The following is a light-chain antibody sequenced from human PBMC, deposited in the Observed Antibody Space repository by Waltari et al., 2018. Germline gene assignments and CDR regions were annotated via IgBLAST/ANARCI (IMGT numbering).Light chain of an antibody. J-gene: IGKJ2*01. Sequence: IVVTHSPASLAIALRCWARIHCTYSQSVLYSYNNKNYLGWYQQKPVQPPKLLISWACTRESGVPDRFSGSGSGTDFTLAISSRQDEDVAVYYCKKYYTTPYTFGQGTKMEIK. CDR3: KKYYTTPYT. CDR1: QSVLYSYNNKNY. V-gene: IGKV4-1*01. CDR2: WAC.